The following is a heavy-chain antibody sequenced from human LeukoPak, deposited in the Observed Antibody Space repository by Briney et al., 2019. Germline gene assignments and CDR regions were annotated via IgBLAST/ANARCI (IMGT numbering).Heavy chain of an antibody. CDR1: GFTFSNYA. CDR2: ISNNGGAT. CDR3: ARQLGYCSDGSCYFDS. J-gene: IGHJ4*02. Sequence: PGGSLRLSCAASGFTFSNYAMSWVRQAPGRGLEWVSAISNNGGATYYVDSVKGRFTISRDNSKNTLFVQMSSLRAEDTAVYHCARQLGYCSDGSCYFDSWGQGTLVTVSS. V-gene: IGHV3-23*01. D-gene: IGHD2-15*01.